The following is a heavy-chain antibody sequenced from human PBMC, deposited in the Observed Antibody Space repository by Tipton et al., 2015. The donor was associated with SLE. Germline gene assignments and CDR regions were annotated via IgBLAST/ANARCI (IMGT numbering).Heavy chain of an antibody. V-gene: IGHV4-34*01. D-gene: IGHD1-26*01. CDR2: INHSGST. J-gene: IGHJ3*02. CDR1: GGSFRSYY. Sequence: TLSLTCAVYGGSFRSYYWSWIRQPPGKGLEWIGEINHSGSTNYNPSLKSRVTISVDTSKNQFSLNLSSVTAADTAVYYCARILGRAFDIWGQGTVVTVSS. CDR3: ARILGRAFDI.